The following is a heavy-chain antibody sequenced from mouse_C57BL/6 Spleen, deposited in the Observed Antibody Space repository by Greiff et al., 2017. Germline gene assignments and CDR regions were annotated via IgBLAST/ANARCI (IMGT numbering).Heavy chain of an antibody. D-gene: IGHD2-2*01. CDR1: GYTFTSYW. CDR3: ARSGVTTDYFDY. V-gene: IGHV1-55*01. J-gene: IGHJ2*01. Sequence: QVQLQQPGAELVQPGASVKMSCKASGYTFTSYWITWVKQRPGQGLEWIGDIYPGSGSTNYNEKFKSKATLTVDTSSSTAYMQLSSLTSEDSAVYYCARSGVTTDYFDYWGQGTTLTVSS. CDR2: IYPGSGST.